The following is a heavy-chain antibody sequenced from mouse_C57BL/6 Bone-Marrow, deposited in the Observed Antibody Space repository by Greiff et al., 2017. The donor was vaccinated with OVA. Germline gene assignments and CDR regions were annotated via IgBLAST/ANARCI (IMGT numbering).Heavy chain of an antibody. V-gene: IGHV1-18*01. CDR1: GYTFTDYN. CDR2: INPNNGGT. CDR3: ARAPLWPTGEYYAMDD. J-gene: IGHJ4*01. Sequence: EVQLQQSGPELVKPGASVKIPCKASGYTFTDYNMDWVKQSHGKSLEWIGDINPNNGGTIYNQKFKGKATLTVDKSSSTAYMELSSLTSEDTALYYCARAPLWPTGEYYAMDDWGQGTSVTVSS. D-gene: IGHD1-1*02.